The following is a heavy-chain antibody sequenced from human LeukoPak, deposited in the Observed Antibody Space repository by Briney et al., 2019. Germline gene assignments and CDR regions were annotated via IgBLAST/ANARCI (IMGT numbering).Heavy chain of an antibody. CDR3: ARDLGSGSYSGMDV. CDR2: IWYDGSNK. D-gene: IGHD3-10*01. V-gene: IGHV3-33*01. CDR1: GFTFSSYG. J-gene: IGHJ6*02. Sequence: GGSLRLSCAASGFTFSSYGMHWVRQAPGKGMEWLAVIWYDGSNKYYADSVKGRFTISRDNSKNTLYLQMNSLRAEDTAVYYCARDLGSGSYSGMDVWGQGTTVTVSS.